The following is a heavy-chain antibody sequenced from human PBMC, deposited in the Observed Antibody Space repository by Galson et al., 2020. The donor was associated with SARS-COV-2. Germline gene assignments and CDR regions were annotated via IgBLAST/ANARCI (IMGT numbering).Heavy chain of an antibody. J-gene: IGHJ4*02. Sequence: SETLSLTCTVSGGSISSSSYYWGWIRQPPGKGLEWIGNIYYSGSTYYNPSLKSRVTISVDTSKNQFSLKLRSVTAADTAVYYCATYGEGFHFDYWGQGTLVTVSS. CDR2: IYYSGST. D-gene: IGHD4-17*01. CDR3: ATYGEGFHFDY. CDR1: GGSISSSSYY. V-gene: IGHV4-39*07.